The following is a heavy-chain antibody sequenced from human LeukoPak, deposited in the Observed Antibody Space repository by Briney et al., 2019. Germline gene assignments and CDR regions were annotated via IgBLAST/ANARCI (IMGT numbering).Heavy chain of an antibody. CDR1: GFTFSRYS. CDR3: ARGRGIAAAGSLYYFDY. Sequence: GGSLRLSCAASGFTFSRYSMNWVRQAPGKGLEWVSFISGSSSYIYYADSLKGRFTISRDNAKNSLYLQMNSLRAEDTAVYYCARGRGIAAAGSLYYFDYWGQGTLVTVSS. V-gene: IGHV3-21*01. CDR2: ISGSSSYI. D-gene: IGHD6-13*01. J-gene: IGHJ4*02.